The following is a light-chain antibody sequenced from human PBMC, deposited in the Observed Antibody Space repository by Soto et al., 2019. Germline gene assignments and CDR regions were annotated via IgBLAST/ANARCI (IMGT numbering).Light chain of an antibody. CDR1: SSNIGAGYD. Sequence: QPVLTQPPSVSGAPGQRVTISCTGSSSNIGAGYDVHWYQQLPGTAPKLLIYGNSNRPSGVPDRFSGSKSGTSASLAITGLLDDDEAAYYCRSYDSSLSGSVFGGGTKLTVL. V-gene: IGLV1-40*01. J-gene: IGLJ2*01. CDR3: RSYDSSLSGSV. CDR2: GNS.